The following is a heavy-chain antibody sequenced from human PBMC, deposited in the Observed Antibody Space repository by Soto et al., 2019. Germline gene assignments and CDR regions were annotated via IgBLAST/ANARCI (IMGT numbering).Heavy chain of an antibody. CDR3: ARGDYSKTNDY. CDR2: IYYSGST. V-gene: IGHV4-59*01. Sequence: LETLSLTCTVSGGSSSSYYWSWIRQPPGKGLEWIGYIYYSGSTNYNPSLKSRVTISVDTSKNQFSLKLSSVTAADTAVYYCARGDYSKTNDYWGQGTLVTVSS. J-gene: IGHJ4*02. D-gene: IGHD4-4*01. CDR1: GGSSSSYY.